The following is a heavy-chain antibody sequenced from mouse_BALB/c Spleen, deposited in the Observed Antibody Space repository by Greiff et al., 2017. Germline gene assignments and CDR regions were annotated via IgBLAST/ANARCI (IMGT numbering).Heavy chain of an antibody. Sequence: EVQLVESGGDLVKPGGSLKLSCAASGFTFSSYGMSWVRQTPDKRLEWVATISSGGSYTYYPDSVKGRFTISRDNAKNTLYLQMSSLKSEDTAMYYCARHGVYYDPPFAYWGQGTLVTVSA. J-gene: IGHJ3*01. V-gene: IGHV5-6*01. CDR3: ARHGVYYDPPFAY. D-gene: IGHD2-4*01. CDR1: GFTFSSYG. CDR2: ISSGGSYT.